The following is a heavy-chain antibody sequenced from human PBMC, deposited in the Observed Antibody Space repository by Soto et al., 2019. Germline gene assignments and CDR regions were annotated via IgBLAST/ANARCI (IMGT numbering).Heavy chain of an antibody. CDR3: ARLHSHGTYGMDV. CDR2: IIPIFDTA. Sequence: SVKVSCKASGGSFTYTLSWVRQAPGQGLEWMGGIIPIFDTANYAQKFQGRVTITADESTKTAYMELSTLRSEDTAVYYCARLHSHGTYGMDVWGQGTTVTVS. J-gene: IGHJ6*02. V-gene: IGHV1-69*13. CDR1: GGSFTYT. D-gene: IGHD5-18*01.